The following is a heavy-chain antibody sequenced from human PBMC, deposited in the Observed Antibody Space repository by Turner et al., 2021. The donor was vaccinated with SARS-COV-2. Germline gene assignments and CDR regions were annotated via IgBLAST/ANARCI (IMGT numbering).Heavy chain of an antibody. J-gene: IGHJ4*02. CDR2: ISYDGSNK. CDR3: AKGGWYYDILTGSYFEY. Sequence: QVQPVASGGGVVQPGRSLRLPCPASGFTFSNYGVHWVRQAPGKGLEWVAVISYDGSNKYYADSVKGRFTISRDNSKNTLYLQMNSLRAEDTAVYYCAKGGWYYDILTGSYFEYWGQGTLVTVSS. CDR1: GFTFSNYG. D-gene: IGHD3-9*01. V-gene: IGHV3-30*18.